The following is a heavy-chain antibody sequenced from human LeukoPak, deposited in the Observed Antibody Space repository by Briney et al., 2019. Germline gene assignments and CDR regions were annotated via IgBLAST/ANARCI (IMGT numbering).Heavy chain of an antibody. Sequence: GGSLRLSCAASGFTFSSYAMSWVRQAPGKGLEWVSAISGSGGSTYYADSVKGRFTISRDNSKNTLYLQMNSLRAEDTAVYYCARPLLRYFDWLCPIDCWGQGTLVSVSS. CDR3: ARPLLRYFDWLCPIDC. CDR2: ISGSGGST. V-gene: IGHV3-23*01. J-gene: IGHJ4*02. CDR1: GFTFSSYA. D-gene: IGHD3-9*01.